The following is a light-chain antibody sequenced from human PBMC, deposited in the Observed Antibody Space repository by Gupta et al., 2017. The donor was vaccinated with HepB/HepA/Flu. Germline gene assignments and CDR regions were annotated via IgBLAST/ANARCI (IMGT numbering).Light chain of an antibody. CDR1: QSISSSS. CDR3: QHYDWLPWT. J-gene: IGKJ1*01. V-gene: IGKV3-20*01. Sequence: EIVLTQSPGTLSLSPAERATLSCRASQSISSSSLAWYQQKPGQAPRLLMYATSNRATGIPDRFSGSGSGTEFILTISRLEPEDSAVYYCQHYDWLPWTFGQGTKVEIK. CDR2: ATS.